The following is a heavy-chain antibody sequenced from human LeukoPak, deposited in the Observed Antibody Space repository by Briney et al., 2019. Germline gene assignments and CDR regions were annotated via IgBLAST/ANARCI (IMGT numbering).Heavy chain of an antibody. V-gene: IGHV4-34*01. CDR3: ARPPEYYYDSSGYYFYY. D-gene: IGHD3-22*01. J-gene: IGHJ4*02. CDR1: GGSFSGYY. CDR2: INHSGST. Sequence: NPSETLSLTCAVYGGSFSGYYWSWIRQPPGKGLEWIGEINHSGSTNYNPSLKSRVTISVDTSKNQFSLKLSSVTAADTAVYYCARPPEYYYDSSGYYFYYWGQGTLVTVSS.